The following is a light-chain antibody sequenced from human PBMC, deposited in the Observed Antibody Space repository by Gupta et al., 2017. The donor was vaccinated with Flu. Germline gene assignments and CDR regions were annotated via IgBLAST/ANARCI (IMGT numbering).Light chain of an antibody. CDR1: QSLIFRDGNTF. CDR3: LQGTHWPIT. Sequence: VSRGQPASISCRSSQSLIFRDGNTFLSWFQQRPGQSPRRLIYQVSSRDSGVPDRFSGSGSGTDFTLKVSRVEAEDVGIYYCLQGTHWPITFGQGTRLEI. J-gene: IGKJ5*01. V-gene: IGKV2-30*01. CDR2: QVS.